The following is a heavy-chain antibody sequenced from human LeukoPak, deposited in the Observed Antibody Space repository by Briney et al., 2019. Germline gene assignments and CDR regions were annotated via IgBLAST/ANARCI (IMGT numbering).Heavy chain of an antibody. V-gene: IGHV3-7*03. CDR3: TRDLAAVPGPRMDV. D-gene: IGHD6-19*01. CDR1: GFSFSSYY. CDR2: INPDGSER. Sequence: GGSLRLSCEASGFSFSSYYMSWVGQAPGKGLEWVALINPDGSERYYVDSVKGRFTISRDNARNSLYLQMDSLRDDDTAMYFCTRDLAAVPGPRMDVWGQGTTVTVSS. J-gene: IGHJ6*02.